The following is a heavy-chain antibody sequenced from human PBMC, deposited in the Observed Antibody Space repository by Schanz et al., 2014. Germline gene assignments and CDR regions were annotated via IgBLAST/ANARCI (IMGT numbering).Heavy chain of an antibody. V-gene: IGHV3-21*01. CDR1: GFTFSSYT. CDR3: VRDTDYHFDY. CDR2: ISSTSTYL. Sequence: EVQLVESGGGLVQPGRSLRLSCAASGFTFSSYTMKWVRQAPGKGLEWVSSISSTSTYLYYADSVKGRFTISRDNAKNTLYLQMNSLRAEDTAVYYCVRDTDYHFDYWGQGTLVTVSS. J-gene: IGHJ4*02. D-gene: IGHD4-17*01.